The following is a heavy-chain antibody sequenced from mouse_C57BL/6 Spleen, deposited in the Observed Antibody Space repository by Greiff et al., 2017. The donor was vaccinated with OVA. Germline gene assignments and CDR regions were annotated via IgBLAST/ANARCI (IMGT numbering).Heavy chain of an antibody. V-gene: IGHV1-74*01. CDR3: AISPTTTSFAY. D-gene: IGHD1-1*01. J-gene: IGHJ3*01. CDR1: GYTFTSYW. Sequence: QVQLQPPGAELVKPGASVKVSCKASGYTFTSYWMHWVKQRPGQGLEWIGRIHPFDSDTNYNQKFKGKATLTVDKSSSTAYMQLSSLTSEDSAVYYCAISPTTTSFAYWGQGTLVTVSA. CDR2: IHPFDSDT.